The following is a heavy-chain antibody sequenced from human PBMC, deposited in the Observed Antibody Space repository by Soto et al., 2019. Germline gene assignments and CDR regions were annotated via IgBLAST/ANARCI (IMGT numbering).Heavy chain of an antibody. J-gene: IGHJ6*02. CDR3: ARGMSTTRYYYYYGMDV. CDR2: INPSGGIT. CDR1: GYTLTSYY. D-gene: IGHD2-2*01. Sequence: ASVKVSCKASGYTLTSYYLHWVRQAPGQGPEWMGIINPSGGITNDAQKFQDRVTMTSDTSTSTVYMELSSLRSEDTAVYYCARGMSTTRYYYYYGMDVWGQGTTVTVSS. V-gene: IGHV1-46*01.